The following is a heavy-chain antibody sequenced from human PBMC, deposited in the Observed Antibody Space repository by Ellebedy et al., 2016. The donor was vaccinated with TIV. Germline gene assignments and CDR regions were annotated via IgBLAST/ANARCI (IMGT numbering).Heavy chain of an antibody. D-gene: IGHD1-7*01. J-gene: IGHJ6*02. V-gene: IGHV1-46*01. CDR3: ARDRKLELRLDYYYYGMDV. CDR2: INPSGGST. CDR1: GYTFTSYG. Sequence: ASVKVSXXASGYTFTSYGISWVRQAPGQGLEWMGIINPSGGSTSYAQKFQGRVTMTRDTSTSTVYMELSSLRSEDTAVYYCARDRKLELRLDYYYYGMDVWGQGTTVTVSS.